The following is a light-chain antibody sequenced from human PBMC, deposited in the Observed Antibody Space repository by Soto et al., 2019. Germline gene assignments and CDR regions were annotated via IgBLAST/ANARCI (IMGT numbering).Light chain of an antibody. Sequence: EVVFSQSPGTLSLYKGERATLSCRASQSVSSSYLAWYQQKPGQAPRLLIYGASSRATGIPDRFSGSGSGTDFTLTISRLEPEDFAVYYCQQYGSSLGVPFGGVT. V-gene: IGKV3-20*01. CDR2: GAS. CDR3: QQYGSSLGVP. J-gene: IGKJ4*01. CDR1: QSVSSSY.